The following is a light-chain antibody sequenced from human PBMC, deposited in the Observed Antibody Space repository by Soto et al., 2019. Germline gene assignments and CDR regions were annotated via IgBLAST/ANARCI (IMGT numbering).Light chain of an antibody. CDR1: SSNIETTS. CDR3: AAWDDSLKGVV. J-gene: IGLJ2*01. Sequence: QSVLTQPPSASGAPGQWVTISCSGTSSNIETTSVNWYHQLPGTAPKLLIYNYNQRPSGVPDRFSGSKSGTSASLAISGLQXXXXXDYYCAAWDDSLKGVVFGGGTKLT. CDR2: NYN. V-gene: IGLV1-44*01.